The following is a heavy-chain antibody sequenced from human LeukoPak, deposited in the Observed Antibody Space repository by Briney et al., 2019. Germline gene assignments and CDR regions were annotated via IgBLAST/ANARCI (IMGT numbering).Heavy chain of an antibody. V-gene: IGHV3-9*01. CDR2: TSWKHRSL. Sequence: GGSLRLSCAVSGVTFDDYAMRWVRQAPGKGLEWVSGTSWKHRSLGYADSVKRRFTIPRDNAKHPLYVQTNSLRPEDTALNYCAKAYSGTKDFDIWRQGTMVTVSS. CDR3: AKAYSGTKDFDI. D-gene: IGHD5-12*01. J-gene: IGHJ3*02. CDR1: GVTFDDYA.